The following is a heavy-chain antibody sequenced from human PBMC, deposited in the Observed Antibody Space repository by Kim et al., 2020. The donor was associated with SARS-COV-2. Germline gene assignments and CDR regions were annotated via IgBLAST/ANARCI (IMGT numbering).Heavy chain of an antibody. CDR3: ARGQGSSGFLDY. CDR1: GFTFSSHS. J-gene: IGHJ4*02. V-gene: IGHV3-21*01. CDR2: ISSSSTYT. Sequence: GGSLRLSCAASGFTFSSHSMNWVRHPPGKGLEWVSSISSSSTYTYYADSVKGRFTISRDNAKDSLYLQMDSLRAEDTAVYYCARGQGSSGFLDYWGQGTL. D-gene: IGHD3-22*01.